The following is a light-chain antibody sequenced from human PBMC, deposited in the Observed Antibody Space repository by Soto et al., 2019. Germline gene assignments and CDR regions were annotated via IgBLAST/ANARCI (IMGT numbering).Light chain of an antibody. CDR1: QAISNF. Sequence: DIQLTQSPSFLSASAGDIVTITCRASQAISNFLAWYQQKPGRAPKLLIYAASTLQSGVPSRFSGSGSGTEFTLTISSLQPEDFATYYCQQLKFFPITFGQGTRLEI. V-gene: IGKV1-9*01. CDR2: AAS. CDR3: QQLKFFPIT. J-gene: IGKJ5*01.